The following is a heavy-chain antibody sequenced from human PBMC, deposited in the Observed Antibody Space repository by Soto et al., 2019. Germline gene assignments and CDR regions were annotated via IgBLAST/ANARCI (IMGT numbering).Heavy chain of an antibody. CDR2: VSYDGTYK. CDR1: GLTFSSYA. V-gene: IGHV3-30*04. Sequence: PGGSLRLSXETSGLTFSSYALHWVRQAPGKGLKWVAVVSYDGTYKYYADSVKGRFTISRDNSRNTLYLQMNSLTVEDTAVYYCAREGHYSNSSGDYYGNWFDPWGQGTRVTVSS. CDR3: AREGHYSNSSGDYYGNWFDP. J-gene: IGHJ5*02. D-gene: IGHD3-22*01.